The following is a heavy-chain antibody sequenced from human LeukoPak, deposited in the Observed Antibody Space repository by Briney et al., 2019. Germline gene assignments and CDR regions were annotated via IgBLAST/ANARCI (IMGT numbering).Heavy chain of an antibody. Sequence: SETLSLTCTVSGGSISSSSYHWGWIRQPPGKGLEWIGSIYYSGSTYYNPSLKSRVTISVDTSKNQFSLKLSSVTAADTAVYYCARLHYGSAYYFDYWGQGTLVTVSS. CDR1: GGSISSSSYH. J-gene: IGHJ4*02. D-gene: IGHD3-10*01. CDR2: IYYSGST. V-gene: IGHV4-39*01. CDR3: ARLHYGSAYYFDY.